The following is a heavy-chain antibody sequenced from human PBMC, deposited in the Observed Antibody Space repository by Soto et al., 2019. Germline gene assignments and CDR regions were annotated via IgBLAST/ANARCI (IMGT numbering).Heavy chain of an antibody. Sequence: APVKVSCEASGYTITSDYRHSLRQAPGQRLEWMGIIKPSGGSTSYAQKFQGRVTMTRDTSTSTVDMELSSLRSEDPAVYYCVRDASVSHGMLDGMEVWRHGTTVTVSS. CDR1: GYTITSDY. D-gene: IGHD1-1*01. V-gene: IGHV1-46*01. CDR2: IKPSGGST. J-gene: IGHJ6*02. CDR3: VRDASVSHGMLDGMEV.